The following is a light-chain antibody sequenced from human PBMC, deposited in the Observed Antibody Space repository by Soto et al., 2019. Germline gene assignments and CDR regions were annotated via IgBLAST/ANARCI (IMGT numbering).Light chain of an antibody. V-gene: IGLV2-14*01. CDR1: SSDVGGYNY. J-gene: IGLJ1*01. CDR2: DVS. Sequence: QSALTQPASVSGSPGQSITISCTGTSSDVGGYNYVSWYQQHPGKAPKLMIYDVSNRPSGVSNRFSGSKSGNTASLTISGLQAEDEADYYCSSYTSSSTLLYVFWTGTKVTVL. CDR3: SSYTSSSTLLYV.